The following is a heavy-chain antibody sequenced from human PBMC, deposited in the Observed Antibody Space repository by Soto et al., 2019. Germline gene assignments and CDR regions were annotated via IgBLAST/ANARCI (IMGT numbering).Heavy chain of an antibody. V-gene: IGHV1-58*01. CDR2: IVVGSGNT. D-gene: IGHD3-9*01. CDR1: GYTFTFSSSA. J-gene: IGHJ5*02. Sequence: ASVKVSCKASGYTFTFSSSAVQWVRQARGQRLEWIGKIVVGSGNTNYAQKFQERVTITRDMSTSTAYMELSSLRSEDTAFYYCAAFDPGPMGFDPWGQGTLVTVSS. CDR3: AAFDPGPMGFDP.